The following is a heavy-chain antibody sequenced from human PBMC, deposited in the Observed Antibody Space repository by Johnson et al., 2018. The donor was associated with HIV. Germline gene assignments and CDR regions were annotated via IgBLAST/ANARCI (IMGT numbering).Heavy chain of an antibody. J-gene: IGHJ3*02. V-gene: IGHV3-11*04. Sequence: QVQLVESGGGVVQPGGSLRFSCAASGFTFSNAWMSWVRQAPGKGLEWVSYIDSRGSIIYSADSVQGRFTISRDNAKNSLYLQMNSLRAEDAAVYYCARSRDCSGGSCPDGFDIWGQGTKVIVSS. CDR2: IDSRGSII. D-gene: IGHD2-15*01. CDR1: GFTFSNAW. CDR3: ARSRDCSGGSCPDGFDI.